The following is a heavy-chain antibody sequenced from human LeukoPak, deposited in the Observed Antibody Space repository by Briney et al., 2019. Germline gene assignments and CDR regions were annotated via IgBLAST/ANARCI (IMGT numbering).Heavy chain of an antibody. J-gene: IGHJ4*02. D-gene: IGHD6-6*01. CDR2: IYTSGST. Sequence: PSETLSLTCTVSGGSISTYYWNWIRQPAGKGLEWIGRIYTSGSTNYNPSLKSRVTMSVDPSKNQFSLKLSSVTAADTAVYYCARSSNSPSLPNDYWGQGTLVTVSS. V-gene: IGHV4-4*07. CDR1: GGSISTYY. CDR3: ARSSNSPSLPNDY.